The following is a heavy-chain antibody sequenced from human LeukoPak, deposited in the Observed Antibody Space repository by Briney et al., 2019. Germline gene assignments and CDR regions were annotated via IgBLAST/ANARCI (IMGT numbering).Heavy chain of an antibody. J-gene: IGHJ3*02. CDR3: AHRRLASADAFDI. CDR1: GFSLSTSDGVG. V-gene: IGHV2-5*02. Sequence: ESGPTLVKPTQTLTLTCTFSGFSLSTSDGVGVGWIRQPPGKALEWLALIYWDDDKRYRPSLRSRLTITKDTSKNQVVLTMTNMDPVDTATYYCAHRRLASADAFDIWGQGTMVTVSS. D-gene: IGHD2-2*01. CDR2: IYWDDDK.